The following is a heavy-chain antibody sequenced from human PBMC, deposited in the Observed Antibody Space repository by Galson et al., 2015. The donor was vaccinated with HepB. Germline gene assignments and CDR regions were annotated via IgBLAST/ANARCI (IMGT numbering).Heavy chain of an antibody. CDR2: ISYDGSNK. J-gene: IGHJ4*02. Sequence: SLRLSCAASGFTFSSYAMHWVRQAPGKGLEWVAVISYDGSNKYYADSVKGRFTISRDNSKNTPYLQMNSLRAEDTAVYYCARDRDYLMDYWGQGTLVTASS. D-gene: IGHD4-17*01. CDR1: GFTFSSYA. CDR3: ARDRDYLMDY. V-gene: IGHV3-30-3*01.